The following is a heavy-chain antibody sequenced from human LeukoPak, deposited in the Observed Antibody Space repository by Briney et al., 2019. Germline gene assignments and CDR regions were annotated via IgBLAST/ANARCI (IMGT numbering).Heavy chain of an antibody. D-gene: IGHD3-10*01. CDR2: ISAYNGNT. V-gene: IGHV1-18*01. CDR1: GYTFTSYG. Sequence: GASEKVSCKASGYTFTSYGISWVRQAPGQGLEWMGWISAYNGNTNYAQKLRGRVTMTTDTATSTAYMELRSLRSDDTAVYYCARARTMVRGVIIILIDYWGQGTLVTVSS. CDR3: ARARTMVRGVIIILIDY. J-gene: IGHJ4*02.